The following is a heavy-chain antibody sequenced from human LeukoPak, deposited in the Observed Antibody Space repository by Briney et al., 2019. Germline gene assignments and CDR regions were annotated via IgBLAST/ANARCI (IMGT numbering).Heavy chain of an antibody. CDR2: INPSGGST. J-gene: IGHJ4*02. D-gene: IGHD2-21*01. V-gene: IGHV1-46*01. Sequence: ASVKVSCKASGYTFTSYYMHWVRQAPGQGLEWMGTINPSGGSTSYAQKFQGRVTMTRDTSTGTVYMELSSLRSEDTAVYYCARAISRPVFDYWGQGTLVTVSS. CDR3: ARAISRPVFDY. CDR1: GYTFTSYY.